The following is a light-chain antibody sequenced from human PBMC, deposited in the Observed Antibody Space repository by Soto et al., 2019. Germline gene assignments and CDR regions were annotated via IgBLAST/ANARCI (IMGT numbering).Light chain of an antibody. CDR2: DVT. CDR1: SSDVGGFEY. J-gene: IGLJ1*01. V-gene: IGLV2-14*01. Sequence: QSALSQPASVSGSPGQSITISCTGTSSDVGGFEYVSWYQHQPGKAPKLIIYDVTKRPSGVSNRFSGSTSGNTASLTISGIQAEDEGDYYCGSITRSSTSVFGTGTKLTVL. CDR3: GSITRSSTSV.